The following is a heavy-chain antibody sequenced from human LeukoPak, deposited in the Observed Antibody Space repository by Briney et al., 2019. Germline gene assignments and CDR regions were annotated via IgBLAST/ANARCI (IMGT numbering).Heavy chain of an antibody. D-gene: IGHD2-2*01. J-gene: IGHJ4*02. CDR2: IIPVFCAA. V-gene: IGHV1-69*13. CDR1: GVTFSNYA. Sequence: SVKVPCKASGVTFSNYAISWVRQAPGQGLEWMGGIIPVFCAADYAQKFQDRVTITADESTSTAYMELRSLRSEDTAVYYCARVKESAPVAAAVPYYFDRWGQGTLVTVSS. CDR3: ARVKESAPVAAAVPYYFDR.